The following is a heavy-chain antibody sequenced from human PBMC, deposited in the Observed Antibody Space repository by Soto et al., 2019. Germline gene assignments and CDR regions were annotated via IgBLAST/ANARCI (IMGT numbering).Heavy chain of an antibody. CDR3: SLLTYYYDSSGYYSSAEYFQH. V-gene: IGHV2-5*02. CDR1: GFSLSTSGVG. CDR2: IYWDDDK. Sequence: SGPTLVNPTQTLTLTCTFSGFSLSTSGVGVGWIRQPPGKALEWLALIYWDDDKRYSPSLKSRLTITKDTSKIHVVLTMTNMDPVDTAIYYCSLLTYYYDSSGYYSSAEYFQHWGQGTLVTVSS. J-gene: IGHJ1*01. D-gene: IGHD3-22*01.